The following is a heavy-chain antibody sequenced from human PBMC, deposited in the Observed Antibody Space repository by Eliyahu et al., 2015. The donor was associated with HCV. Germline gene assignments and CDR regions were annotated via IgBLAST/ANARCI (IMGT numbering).Heavy chain of an antibody. J-gene: IGHJ5*02. Sequence: EVQLVESGGGLVQPGRSLRLSCAASGFTFDDYAMHWVRQAPGKGLEWVSGISWNSGNIAYADSVKGRFTISRDNGKNSVYLEMNSLRSEDSAFYYCAKDSAVGFTPGPCFDPWGRGTLVTVSS. CDR3: AKDSAVGFTPGPCFDP. CDR2: ISWNSGNI. CDR1: GFTFDDYA. V-gene: IGHV3-9*01. D-gene: IGHD4-23*01.